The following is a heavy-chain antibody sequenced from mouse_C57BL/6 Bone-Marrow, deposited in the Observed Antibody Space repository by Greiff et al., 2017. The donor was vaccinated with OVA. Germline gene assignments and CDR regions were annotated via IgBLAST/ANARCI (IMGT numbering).Heavy chain of an antibody. Sequence: QVQLQQPGAELVRPGTSVKLSCKASGYTFTSYWMHWVKQRPGQGLEWIGVIDPSDSYTNYNQKFKGKATLTVDTSSSTAYMQLSSLTSEDSAVYDCARRDGYHWYFDVWGTGTTVTVSS. D-gene: IGHD2-3*01. CDR3: ARRDGYHWYFDV. V-gene: IGHV1-59*01. J-gene: IGHJ1*03. CDR1: GYTFTSYW. CDR2: IDPSDSYT.